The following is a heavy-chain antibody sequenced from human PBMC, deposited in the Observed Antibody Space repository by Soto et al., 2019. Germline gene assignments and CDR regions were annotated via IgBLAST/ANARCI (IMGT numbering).Heavy chain of an antibody. J-gene: IGHJ3*02. V-gene: IGHV3-15*07. Sequence: EVQLVESGGGLVQPGGSLRLSCAASGFTFSNAWMNWVRQAPGKGLEWVGRIKSKTDGGTTDYAAPVKGRFTISRDDSKNTLYLQMNSLKTEDTAVYYCTTDKEGSINAFDIWGQGTMVTVSS. D-gene: IGHD2-15*01. CDR3: TTDKEGSINAFDI. CDR2: IKSKTDGGTT. CDR1: GFTFSNAW.